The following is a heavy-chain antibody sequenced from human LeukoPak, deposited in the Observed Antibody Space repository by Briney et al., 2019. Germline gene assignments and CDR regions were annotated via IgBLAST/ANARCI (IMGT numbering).Heavy chain of an antibody. J-gene: IGHJ4*02. CDR2: IYYSGST. Sequence: SETLSLTCTVSGGSISSGDYYWSWIRQPPGKGLEWIGYIYYSGSTTYNPSLKSRVTISVDTSKNQFSLKMSSVTAADAAVYYCARGSVAGTNLPYFDYWGQGTLVTVSS. CDR3: ARGSVAGTNLPYFDY. D-gene: IGHD6-19*01. V-gene: IGHV4-30-4*01. CDR1: GGSISSGDYY.